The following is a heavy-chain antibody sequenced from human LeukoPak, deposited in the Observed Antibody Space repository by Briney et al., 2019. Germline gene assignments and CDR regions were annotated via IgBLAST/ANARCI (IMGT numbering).Heavy chain of an antibody. J-gene: IGHJ6*03. Sequence: SETLSLTCTVSGASISSYYWNWIRQSPGKGLEWIGYIHVSGGTSYDPSLKSRVTISIDTPKNQFSLKLSSVTAADTAVYYCAKGTSTVVTPNYYYYSMDVWGKGTTVTVSS. CDR2: IHVSGGT. D-gene: IGHD4-23*01. V-gene: IGHV4-4*09. CDR3: AKGTSTVVTPNYYYYSMDV. CDR1: GASISSYY.